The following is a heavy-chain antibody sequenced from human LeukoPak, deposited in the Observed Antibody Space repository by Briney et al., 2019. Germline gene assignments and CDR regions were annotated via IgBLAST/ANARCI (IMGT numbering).Heavy chain of an antibody. CDR3: ARGLGDRGVIRRPVYYYYMDV. CDR1: GYTFTSYD. Sequence: GASVKVSCKASGYTFTSYDINWVRQATGQGLEWMGWMNPNSGNTGYAQKFQGRVIMTRNTSISTAYMELSSLRSEDTAVYYCARGLGDRGVIRRPVYYYYMDVWGKGTTVTVSS. J-gene: IGHJ6*03. D-gene: IGHD3-10*01. V-gene: IGHV1-8*01. CDR2: MNPNSGNT.